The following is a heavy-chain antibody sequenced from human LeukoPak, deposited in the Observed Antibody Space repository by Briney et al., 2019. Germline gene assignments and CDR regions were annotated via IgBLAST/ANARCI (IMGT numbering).Heavy chain of an antibody. D-gene: IGHD6-13*01. CDR3: AKVPLIAAPKHFDY. J-gene: IGHJ4*02. CDR2: ISSSGDTI. V-gene: IGHV3-11*01. Sequence: GGSLRLSCAASGFTLTDYYMSWIRQAPGKGLEWVSYISSSGDTIYYADSVKGRFTISRDNAKNSLFLQMNRLRAEDTAVYYCAKVPLIAAPKHFDYWGQGTLVTVSS. CDR1: GFTLTDYY.